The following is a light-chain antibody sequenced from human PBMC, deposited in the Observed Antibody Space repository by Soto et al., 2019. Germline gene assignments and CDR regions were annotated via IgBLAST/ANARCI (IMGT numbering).Light chain of an antibody. V-gene: IGLV2-14*01. Sequence: QSALTQPASVSGSPGQSITISCTGTSSDVGGYNYVSWYQQHPDKAPKLMIYDVSNRPSGVSNRFSGSKSGNTASLTISGLQAEDEADYYCRSYTSSNTEGVFGGGTQLTVL. CDR1: SSDVGGYNY. CDR3: RSYTSSNTEGV. J-gene: IGLJ2*01. CDR2: DVS.